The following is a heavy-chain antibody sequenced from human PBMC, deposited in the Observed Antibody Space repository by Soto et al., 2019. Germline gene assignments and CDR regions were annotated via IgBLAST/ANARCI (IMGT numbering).Heavy chain of an antibody. CDR2: IFNIGTT. Sequence: SETLSLTCAVSSDSTSTRNWSWIRQTPGKGLEWIGYIFNIGTTSYNPSLWGRVSISMDTSTRQVSLRLSSVTAADTAVYYCVRQGIGRLHGLVGVWGQGTTVTVSS. J-gene: IGHJ6*02. D-gene: IGHD5-12*01. CDR1: SDSTSTRN. CDR3: VRQGIGRLHGLVGV. V-gene: IGHV4-59*08.